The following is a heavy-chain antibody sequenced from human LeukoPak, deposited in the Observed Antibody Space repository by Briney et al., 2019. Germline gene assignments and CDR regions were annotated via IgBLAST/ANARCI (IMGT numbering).Heavy chain of an antibody. CDR2: IIPIFGAA. CDR1: GGTFSSYA. CDR3: ARALTTVSYYYGMDV. Sequence: SVKVSCKASGGTFSSYAISWVRQAPGQGLEWMGGIIPIFGAANYAQKFQGRVTITADASTTTAYLDLSSLRSEDTAVYYCARALTTVSYYYGMDVWGQGTTVTVSS. J-gene: IGHJ6*02. D-gene: IGHD4-17*01. V-gene: IGHV1-69*13.